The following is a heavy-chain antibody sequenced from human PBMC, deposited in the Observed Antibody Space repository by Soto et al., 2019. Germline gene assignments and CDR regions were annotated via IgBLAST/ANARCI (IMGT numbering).Heavy chain of an antibody. Sequence: SETLSLTCTVSGGSISSYYWSWIRQPPGKGLEWIGYIYYSGSTNYNPSLKSRVTISVDTSKNQFSLKLSSVTAADTAVYYCARSTDYYDFWSGPYFDYWGQGTLVTVSS. J-gene: IGHJ4*02. D-gene: IGHD3-3*01. CDR1: GGSISSYY. CDR3: ARSTDYYDFWSGPYFDY. CDR2: IYYSGST. V-gene: IGHV4-59*01.